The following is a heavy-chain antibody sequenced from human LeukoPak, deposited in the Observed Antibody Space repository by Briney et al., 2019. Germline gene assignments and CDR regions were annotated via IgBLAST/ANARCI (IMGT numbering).Heavy chain of an antibody. V-gene: IGHV5-51*01. D-gene: IGHD2-15*01. CDR1: GYFFTSYW. CDR3: ARSSYCSGGRCYSSGWFDP. Sequence: PGESLKISCEASGYFFTSYWIAWVRQMPGKGLEWMGVIYPDDSNTEYSPSFQGQVTISADRSISTAYLQWNSLKASDTAIYYCARSSYCSGGRCYSSGWFDPWGQGTLVTVSS. CDR2: IYPDDSNT. J-gene: IGHJ5*02.